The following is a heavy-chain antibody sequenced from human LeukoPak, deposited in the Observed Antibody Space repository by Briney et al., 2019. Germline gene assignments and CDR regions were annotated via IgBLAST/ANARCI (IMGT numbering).Heavy chain of an antibody. D-gene: IGHD4-17*01. Sequence: SETLSLTCAVYGGSFSGYYWSWIRQPPGKGLEWIGEINHSGSTNYNPSFKSRVTISVDTSKNQFSLKLSSATAADTAVYYCARRIYGDYPYDAFDIWGQGTMVTVSS. J-gene: IGHJ3*02. CDR3: ARRIYGDYPYDAFDI. V-gene: IGHV4-34*01. CDR2: INHSGST. CDR1: GGSFSGYY.